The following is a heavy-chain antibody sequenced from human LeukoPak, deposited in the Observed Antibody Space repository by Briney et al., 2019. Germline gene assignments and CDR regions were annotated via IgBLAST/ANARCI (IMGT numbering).Heavy chain of an antibody. Sequence: GGSLRLSCAASGFTFSSYAMHWVRQAPGKGLEWVAVISYDGSNKYYADSVKGRFTISRDNSKNTLYLQMNSLRAEDTAVYYCARDPPSYSXFXXDYWGQGXXXXXSS. J-gene: IGHJ4*02. V-gene: IGHV3-30-3*01. CDR2: ISYDGSNK. CDR1: GFTFSSYA. CDR3: ARDPPSYSXFXXDY. D-gene: IGHD6-13*01.